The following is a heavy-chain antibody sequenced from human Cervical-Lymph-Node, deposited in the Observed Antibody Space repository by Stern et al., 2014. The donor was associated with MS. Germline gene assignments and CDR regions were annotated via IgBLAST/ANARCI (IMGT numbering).Heavy chain of an antibody. J-gene: IGHJ5*01. CDR1: GGTFSSSYA. CDR2: IIPIIGFA. Sequence: QVQLVQSGAEVKKPGSSVKVSCQASGGTFSSSYAVSWVRQAPGQGLEWMGRIIPIIGFANYAQNLQRIESITAGNSTILVYMKLSSLTSEDTAVYYCARGIVANRAAATLHTLFDSWGQGTRVTVSS. V-gene: IGHV1-69*09. CDR3: ARGIVANRAAATLHTLFDS. D-gene: IGHD2-15*01.